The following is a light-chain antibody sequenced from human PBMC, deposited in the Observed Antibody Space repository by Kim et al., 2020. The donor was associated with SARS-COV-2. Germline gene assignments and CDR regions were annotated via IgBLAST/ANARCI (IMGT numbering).Light chain of an antibody. V-gene: IGKV1-39*01. CDR1: QNIGNY. CDR2: GAT. Sequence: PLSASVGDRVTITCRASQNIGNYLNWYQQKPGKAPKLLIYGATSLQSGVPSRFSGSGSGTDFTLTINTLQPEDFATYYCQQTYSAFGQGTRLEIK. CDR3: QQTYSA. J-gene: IGKJ5*01.